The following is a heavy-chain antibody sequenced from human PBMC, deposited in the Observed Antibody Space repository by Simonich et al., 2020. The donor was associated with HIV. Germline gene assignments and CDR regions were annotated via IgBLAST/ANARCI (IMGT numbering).Heavy chain of an antibody. V-gene: IGHV4-38-2*01. CDR2: CYHSGII. CDR1: GYSISSGYY. J-gene: IGHJ4*02. Sequence: QVQLQESGPGLVKPSETLSLTCAVSGYSISSGYYWGWIRQPPGKGLEWIGRCYHSGIIYNNPSLKSRVTISADTSKNEFSLKLSSVTAADTALYYCATTSRVSNNWYRGYWGQGTLVTVSS. CDR3: ATTSRVSNNWYRGY. D-gene: IGHD1-20*01.